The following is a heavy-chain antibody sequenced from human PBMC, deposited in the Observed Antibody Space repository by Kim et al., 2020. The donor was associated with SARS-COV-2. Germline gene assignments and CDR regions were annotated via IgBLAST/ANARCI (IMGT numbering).Heavy chain of an antibody. CDR2: INPNSGGT. Sequence: ASVKVSCKASGYTFTGYYMHWVRQAPGQGLEWMGWINPNSGGTNYAQKFQGWVTMTRDTSISTAYMELSRLRSDDTAVYYCARDRYQLLSGTPAQNWFDPWGQGTLVTVSS. V-gene: IGHV1-2*04. CDR3: ARDRYQLLSGTPAQNWFDP. J-gene: IGHJ5*02. CDR1: GYTFTGYY. D-gene: IGHD2-2*01.